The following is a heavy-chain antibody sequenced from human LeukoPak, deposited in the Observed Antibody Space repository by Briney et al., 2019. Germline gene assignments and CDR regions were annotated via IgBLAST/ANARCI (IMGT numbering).Heavy chain of an antibody. CDR3: ARADGSWLVPAAYFDY. CDR2: IRVYNGNT. D-gene: IGHD6-19*01. CDR1: GYTFTMYV. J-gene: IGHJ4*02. V-gene: IGHV1-18*01. Sequence: ASVRVSFTDSGYTFTMYVIRGVRQAPGQGGERVGWIRVYNGNTNYTQKLQGRVTITTDTSTSTANMELRSLRSDDTAVYYCARADGSWLVPAAYFDYWGQGTLVTVSS.